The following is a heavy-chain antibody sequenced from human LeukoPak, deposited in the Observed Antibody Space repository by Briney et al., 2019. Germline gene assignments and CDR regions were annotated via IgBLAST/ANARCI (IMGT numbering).Heavy chain of an antibody. J-gene: IGHJ5*02. Sequence: GASVKVSCKASGYTFTGYYVHWVRQAPGQGREWMGSINPINGDTNFAQKFQGRVTMTRDTSINTAYMELNRLRYDDAAVYYCARGRWADKFDPWGQGTLVTVSS. CDR3: ARGRWADKFDP. CDR2: INPINGDT. CDR1: GYTFTGYY. V-gene: IGHV1-2*02. D-gene: IGHD3-16*01.